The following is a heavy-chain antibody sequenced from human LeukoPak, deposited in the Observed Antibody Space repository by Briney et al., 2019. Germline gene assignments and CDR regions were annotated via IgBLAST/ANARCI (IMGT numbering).Heavy chain of an antibody. Sequence: ASVKVSCKASGYTFTGYYMHWVRQAPGQGLEWMGWINPNSGGTNYAQKFQGRVTMTRDTSISTAYMELSRLRSDDLAVYYSARWKIVVVPAAHTGDFWGEGTLVTVSS. V-gene: IGHV1-2*02. CDR1: GYTFTGYY. CDR2: INPNSGGT. J-gene: IGHJ4*02. CDR3: ARWKIVVVPAAHTGDF. D-gene: IGHD2-2*01.